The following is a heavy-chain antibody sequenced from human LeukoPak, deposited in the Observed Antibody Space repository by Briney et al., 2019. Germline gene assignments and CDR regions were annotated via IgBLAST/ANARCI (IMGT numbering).Heavy chain of an antibody. V-gene: IGHV3-11*01. CDR3: AKELENYGDYVEGFDI. Sequence: GGSLRLSCAASGFTCSDYYMSWIRRAPGKGLEWVSYISSSGSTIYYADSVKGRFTISRDNAKNSLYLQMNSLRAEDTAVYYCAKELENYGDYVEGFDIWGQGTMVTVSS. CDR1: GFTCSDYY. CDR2: ISSSGSTI. D-gene: IGHD4-17*01. J-gene: IGHJ3*02.